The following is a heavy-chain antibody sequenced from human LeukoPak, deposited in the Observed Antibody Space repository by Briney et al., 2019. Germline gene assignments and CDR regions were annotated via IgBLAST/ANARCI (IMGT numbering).Heavy chain of an antibody. J-gene: IGHJ6*03. Sequence: GGSLRLSCAASGFTVSSNYMSWVRQAPGKGLEWVSVIYSGGSTYYADSVKGRFTISRDNSKNTLYLQMNSLRAEDTAVYYCARVKREQQLVRWPYYYYYYMDVWGKGTTVSVSS. CDR1: GFTVSSNY. CDR2: IYSGGST. D-gene: IGHD6-13*01. V-gene: IGHV3-66*01. CDR3: ARVKREQQLVRWPYYYYYYMDV.